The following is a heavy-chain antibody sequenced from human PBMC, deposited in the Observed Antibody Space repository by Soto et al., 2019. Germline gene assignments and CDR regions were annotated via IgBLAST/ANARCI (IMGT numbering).Heavy chain of an antibody. CDR3: ARDLPSGRGYCSSTSCQTGPY. D-gene: IGHD2-2*01. Sequence: GGSLRLSCAASGFTFSSYSMNWVRQAPGKGLEWVSYISSSSSTIYYADSVKGRFTISRDNAKNSLYLQMNSLGAEDTAVYYCARDLPSGRGYCSSTSCQTGPYWGQGTLVTVSS. V-gene: IGHV3-48*01. CDR2: ISSSSSTI. CDR1: GFTFSSYS. J-gene: IGHJ4*02.